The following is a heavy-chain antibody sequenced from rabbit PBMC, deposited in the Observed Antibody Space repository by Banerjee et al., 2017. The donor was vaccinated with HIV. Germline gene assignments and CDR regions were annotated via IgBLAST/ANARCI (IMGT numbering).Heavy chain of an antibody. CDR1: GVSFSNYNF. Sequence: LVEYGGDLVQPGASLTLTCTASGVSFSNYNFMCWVRQAPGKGLEWIACIDTGSRDFTYYASWAKGRFTISKTSSTTVTLQMTSLTAADTATYFCARDTGSSFSTYGMDLWGQGTLVT. D-gene: IGHD8-1*01. CDR2: IDTGSRDFT. CDR3: ARDTGSSFSTYGMDL. J-gene: IGHJ6*01. V-gene: IGHV1S40*01.